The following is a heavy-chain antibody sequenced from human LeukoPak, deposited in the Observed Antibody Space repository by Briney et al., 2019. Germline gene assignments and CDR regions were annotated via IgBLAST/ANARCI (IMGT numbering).Heavy chain of an antibody. CDR1: GYTLTELS. CDR3: ATVLYGDYVVYFQH. V-gene: IGHV1-24*01. J-gene: IGHJ1*01. D-gene: IGHD4-17*01. Sequence: ASVKVSCKVSGYTLTELSMHWVRQAPGKGLEWMGGFDPEDGETIYAQKFQGRVTVTEDTSTDTAYMELSSLRSEDTAVYYCATVLYGDYVVYFQHWGQGTLVTVSS. CDR2: FDPEDGET.